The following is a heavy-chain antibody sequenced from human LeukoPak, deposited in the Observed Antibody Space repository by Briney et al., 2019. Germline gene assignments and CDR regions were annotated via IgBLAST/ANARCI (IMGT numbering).Heavy chain of an antibody. D-gene: IGHD5-12*01. CDR2: IIPIFGTA. J-gene: IGHJ4*02. Sequence: SVKVSCKASGGTFSSYAISWVRQAPGQGLEWMGGIIPIFGTANYAQKFQGRVTITADESTSTAYMELSSLRSEDTAVYYCAREGRGYSGYGDTFFDYWGQGTLVTVSS. CDR3: AREGRGYSGYGDTFFDY. V-gene: IGHV1-69*13. CDR1: GGTFSSYA.